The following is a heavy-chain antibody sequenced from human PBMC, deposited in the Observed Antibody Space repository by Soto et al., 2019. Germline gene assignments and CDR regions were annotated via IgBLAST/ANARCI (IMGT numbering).Heavy chain of an antibody. Sequence: GGSLRLSCAASGSTFSSYWMSWVRQAPGKGLEWVANIKQDGSEKYYVDSVKGRFTISRDNAKNSLYLQMNSLRAEDTAVYYCARAVATIRSYYYGMDVWGQGTTVTVSS. CDR3: ARAVATIRSYYYGMDV. CDR2: IKQDGSEK. J-gene: IGHJ6*02. V-gene: IGHV3-7*01. CDR1: GSTFSSYW. D-gene: IGHD5-12*01.